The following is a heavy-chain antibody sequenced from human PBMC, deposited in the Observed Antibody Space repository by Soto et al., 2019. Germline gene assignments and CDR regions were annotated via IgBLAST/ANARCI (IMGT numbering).Heavy chain of an antibody. CDR1: GFTFSSYA. CDR3: ARERILRFLEWLLPTDYGMDV. V-gene: IGHV3-30-3*01. J-gene: IGHJ6*02. Sequence: GGSLSLSCAASGFTFSSYAMHWVRQAPGKGLEWVAVISYDGSNKYYADSVKGRFTISRDNSKNTLYLQMNSLRAEDTAVYYCARERILRFLEWLLPTDYGMDVWGQGTTVTVSS. D-gene: IGHD3-3*01. CDR2: ISYDGSNK.